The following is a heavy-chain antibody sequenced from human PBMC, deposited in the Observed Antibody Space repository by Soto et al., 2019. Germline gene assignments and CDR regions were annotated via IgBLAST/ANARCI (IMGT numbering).Heavy chain of an antibody. CDR1: GGSFSGYY. V-gene: IGHV4-34*01. J-gene: IGHJ5*02. Sequence: SETLSLTCAVYGGSFSGYYWSWIRQPPGKGLEWIGEINHSGSTNYNPSLKSRVTISVDTSKNQFSLKLSSVTAADTAVYYCARGLLVCSSTSCHFNLFDPWGQGTLVTVSS. CDR3: ARGLLVCSSTSCHFNLFDP. D-gene: IGHD2-2*01. CDR2: INHSGST.